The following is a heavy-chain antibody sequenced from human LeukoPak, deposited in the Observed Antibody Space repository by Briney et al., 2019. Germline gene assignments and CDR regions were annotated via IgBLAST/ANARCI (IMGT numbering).Heavy chain of an antibody. V-gene: IGHV3-23*01. CDR2: ISGSGGST. Sequence: PGGSLRLSCAASGFTFSSYAMSWVRQAPGKGLEWVSAISGSGGSTYYADSVKGRFTISRDNSKNTLYLQMNSLGAEDTAVYYCAKDRGVGVVIILDYWGQGTLVTVSS. CDR1: GFTFSSYA. CDR3: AKDRGVGVVIILDY. D-gene: IGHD3-3*01. J-gene: IGHJ4*02.